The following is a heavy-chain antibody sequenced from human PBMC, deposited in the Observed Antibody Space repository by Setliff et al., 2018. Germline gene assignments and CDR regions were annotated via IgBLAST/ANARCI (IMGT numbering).Heavy chain of an antibody. CDR3: ERLVRYCTATSCQRTSGDDL. D-gene: IGHD2-2*01. CDR1: GYILSSYG. J-gene: IGHJ4*02. CDR2: ISPYTGKT. V-gene: IGHV1-18*01. Sequence: ASVKVSCKGSGYILSSYGISWVRQAPGQGLEWMGWISPYTGKTFYAPQFEDRVIMTTDTSTNTAYMDLRSLRSDDTAVYYCERLVRYCTATSCQRTSGDDLWGQGTLVTVSS.